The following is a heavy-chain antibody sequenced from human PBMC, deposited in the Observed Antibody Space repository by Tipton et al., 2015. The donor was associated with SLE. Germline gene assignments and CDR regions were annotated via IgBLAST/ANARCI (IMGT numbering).Heavy chain of an antibody. J-gene: IGHJ4*02. D-gene: IGHD6-13*01. CDR1: GFTVSSNY. CDR2: IYSGGST. Sequence: SLRLSCAASGFTVSSNYMSWVRQAPGKGLEWVSVIYSGGSTYYADSVKGRFTISRDNSKNTLYLQMNSLRAEDTAVYYCAKVIEQQLILDYWGQGTLVTVSS. CDR3: AKVIEQQLILDY. V-gene: IGHV3-53*05.